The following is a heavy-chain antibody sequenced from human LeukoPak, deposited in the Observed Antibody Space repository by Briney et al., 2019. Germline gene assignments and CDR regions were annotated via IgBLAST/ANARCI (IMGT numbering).Heavy chain of an antibody. D-gene: IGHD3-16*02. CDR2: INPNSGGA. CDR1: GYTFIGYY. CDR3: ARNERKAFGGVIVIPGGY. V-gene: IGHV1-2*02. J-gene: IGHJ4*02. Sequence: ASVKVSCKASGYTFIGYYIYWVRQAPGQGLEWMGWINPNSGGANYAQKFQGRVTMTRDTPISTAYMELSRLRSDDTAVYYCARNERKAFGGVIVIPGGYWGQGTLVTVSS.